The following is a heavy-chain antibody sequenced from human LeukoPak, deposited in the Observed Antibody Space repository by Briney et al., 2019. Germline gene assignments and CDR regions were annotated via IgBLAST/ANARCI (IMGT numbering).Heavy chain of an antibody. V-gene: IGHV3-30*02. CDR2: IRYDGSNQ. Sequence: GGSLKLSCAASGFTFSSYGMHWVRQAPGKGLEWVAFIRYDGSNQYYADSVKGRFTISRDNSKNTLYLQLSSLRAEDTAVYYCASPLVRGSPTDYWGQGTLVTVSS. CDR1: GFTFSSYG. J-gene: IGHJ4*02. D-gene: IGHD3-10*01. CDR3: ASPLVRGSPTDY.